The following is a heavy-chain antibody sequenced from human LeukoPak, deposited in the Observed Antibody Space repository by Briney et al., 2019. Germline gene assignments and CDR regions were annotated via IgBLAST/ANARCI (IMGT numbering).Heavy chain of an antibody. D-gene: IGHD6-19*01. CDR3: ARDLGISGWYAPPLGYFDY. CDR2: INPKSGGT. J-gene: IGHJ4*02. Sequence: ASVKVSCTASGYTFTGYCMHWVRQAPGHGLGWMGWINPKSGGTNYAQKFQGRVTMTRDTSISTTYMELSRLRSDDTAVYYCARDLGISGWYAPPLGYFDYWGQGTLVTVSS. V-gene: IGHV1-2*02. CDR1: GYTFTGYC.